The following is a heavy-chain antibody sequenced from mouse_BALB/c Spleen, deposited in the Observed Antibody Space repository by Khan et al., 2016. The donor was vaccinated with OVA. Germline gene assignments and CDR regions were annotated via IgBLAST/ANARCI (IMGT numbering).Heavy chain of an antibody. J-gene: IGHJ3*01. D-gene: IGHD1-1*01. V-gene: IGHV5-6*01. Sequence: EVQLQESGGDLVKPGGSLKLSCAASGFTFSTYGMSWVRQTPDKRLEWVATVSTGGSYTYYPDSVKGRFTISRDNATNTLYLQLSGLKSEDTAMFYGTRLAYYYDSEGFAYWGQGTLVTVSA. CDR1: GFTFSTYG. CDR3: TRLAYYYDSEGFAY. CDR2: VSTGGSYT.